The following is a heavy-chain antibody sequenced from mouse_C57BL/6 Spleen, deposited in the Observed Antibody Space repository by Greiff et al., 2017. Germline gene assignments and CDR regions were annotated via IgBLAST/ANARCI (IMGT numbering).Heavy chain of an antibody. J-gene: IGHJ4*01. Sequence: VQLQQSGAELVRPGASVKLSCTASGFNIKDDYMHWVKQRPEQGLEWIGWIDPENGDTEYAPKFQGKATITADTSSNTAYLQLSSLTSEDTAVYYCTTSYAMDYWGQGTSVTVSS. CDR3: TTSYAMDY. CDR2: IDPENGDT. CDR1: GFNIKDDY. V-gene: IGHV14-4*01.